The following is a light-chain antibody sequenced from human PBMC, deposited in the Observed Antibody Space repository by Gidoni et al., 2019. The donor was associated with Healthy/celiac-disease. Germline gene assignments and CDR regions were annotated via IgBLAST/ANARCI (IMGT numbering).Light chain of an antibody. J-gene: IGKJ4*01. CDR3: MQALQTLLT. CDR1: QSLLHSNGYNY. V-gene: IGKV2-28*01. Sequence: LHLPVTPGEPASISCRSSQSLLHSNGYNYLDWYLQKPGQSPQLLIYLGSNRASGVPDRFSGSGSGTDFTLKISRVEAEDVGVYYCMQALQTLLTFGGGTKVEIK. CDR2: LGS.